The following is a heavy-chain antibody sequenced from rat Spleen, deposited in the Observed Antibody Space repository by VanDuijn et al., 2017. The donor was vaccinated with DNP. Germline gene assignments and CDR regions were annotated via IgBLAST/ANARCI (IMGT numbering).Heavy chain of an antibody. Sequence: EVQLVESGGGLVQPGGSMKLSCTASGFTFSSFPMAWVRQAPTKGLEWVAIISTTGGKTDYLDSVKGRFTVSRDNAKSSLYLQMNSLKSEDTATYYCARHDMYTTDYWYFDVWGPGTMVTVSS. V-gene: IGHV5-46*01. J-gene: IGHJ1*01. CDR2: ISTTGGKT. D-gene: IGHD1-6*01. CDR3: ARHDMYTTDYWYFDV. CDR1: GFTFSSFP.